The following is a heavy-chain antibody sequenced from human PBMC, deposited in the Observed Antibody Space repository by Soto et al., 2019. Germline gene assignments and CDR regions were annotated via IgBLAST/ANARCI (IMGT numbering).Heavy chain of an antibody. CDR3: ASDGGRGLFAY. D-gene: IGHD2-21*01. J-gene: IGHJ4*02. V-gene: IGHV4-59*01. Sequence: SEKLSLTCTGSGGSISTFYWSWIRQPPGKGLEWIAYIYYSGSTNYNPSLKSRVSISVDTSKNQFSLKLTSVTAADTAVYYCASDGGRGLFAYCGLGSLVTGSS. CDR1: GGSISTFY. CDR2: IYYSGST.